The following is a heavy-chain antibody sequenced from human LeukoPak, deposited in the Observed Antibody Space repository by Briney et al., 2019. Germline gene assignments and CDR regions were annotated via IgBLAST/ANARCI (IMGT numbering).Heavy chain of an antibody. CDR1: GYTFTGYY. Sequence: ASVKVSCKASGYTFTGYYMYWVRQAPGQGLEWMGRINPNSGATKYAQKFQGRVTMTTDTSISTAYMELSSLRSDDTAIYYCARSIRTEQDYWGQGTMVTVSS. J-gene: IGHJ4*02. CDR3: ARSIRTEQDY. CDR2: INPNSGAT. V-gene: IGHV1-2*06. D-gene: IGHD1/OR15-1a*01.